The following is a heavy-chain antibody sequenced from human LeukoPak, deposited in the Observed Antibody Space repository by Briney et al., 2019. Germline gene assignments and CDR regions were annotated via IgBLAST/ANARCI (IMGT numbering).Heavy chain of an antibody. Sequence: GGSLRLSCGVSGFSFDTYWMTWVRQAPGKGLECVASIDQDGSETHYIDSVKGRFTISRDNAKNSLYLQLNSLRAEDTALYYCARSRDFSIVDPWGQGTLVTVPS. CDR2: IDQDGSET. J-gene: IGHJ5*02. V-gene: IGHV3-7*01. CDR3: ARSRDFSIVDP. CDR1: GFSFDTYW.